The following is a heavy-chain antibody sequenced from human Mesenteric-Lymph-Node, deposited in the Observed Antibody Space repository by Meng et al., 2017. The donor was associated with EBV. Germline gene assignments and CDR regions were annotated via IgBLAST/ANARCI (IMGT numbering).Heavy chain of an antibody. J-gene: IGHJ4*02. Sequence: QVQFQPWGAGLLKPSETLSLTCAVYCDSFSGYFWSWIRQPLGKGLEWIGEINHSGGTNYNPSLESRVTISVDASKNQFSLKLRSVTAADTAVYYCARGGGVLTPLDYWGQGGLVTVSS. D-gene: IGHD4-23*01. CDR2: INHSGGT. CDR3: ARGGGVLTPLDY. CDR1: CDSFSGYF. V-gene: IGHV4-34*02.